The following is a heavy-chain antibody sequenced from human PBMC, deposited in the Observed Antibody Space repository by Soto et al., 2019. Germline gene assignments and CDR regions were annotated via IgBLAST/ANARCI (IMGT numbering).Heavy chain of an antibody. D-gene: IGHD2-2*01. CDR2: ICGSGSSK. Sequence: GGSLRLSCAASGFTFSSYAMSWVRQAPGKGLEWVSAICGSGSSKYYADSVKGRFTISRDNSKNTLYLQMNSLRAEDTAVYYCARSYCSSTSCYEFFEYWGQGTLVTVSS. CDR3: ARSYCSSTSCYEFFEY. V-gene: IGHV3-23*01. J-gene: IGHJ4*02. CDR1: GFTFSSYA.